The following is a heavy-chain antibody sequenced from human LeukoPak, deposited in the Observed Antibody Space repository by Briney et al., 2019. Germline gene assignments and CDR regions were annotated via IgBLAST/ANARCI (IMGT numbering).Heavy chain of an antibody. V-gene: IGHV4-61*01. Sequence: SETLSLTCTVSGGSVSSGSYYWSWIRQPPGKGLEWIGYIYYSGSTNYNPSLKSRVTISVDTSKTQFSLKLSSVTAADTAVYYCARDYSSSWSEYYFDYWGQGTLVTVSS. D-gene: IGHD6-13*01. CDR1: GGSVSSGSYY. CDR3: ARDYSSSWSEYYFDY. CDR2: IYYSGST. J-gene: IGHJ4*02.